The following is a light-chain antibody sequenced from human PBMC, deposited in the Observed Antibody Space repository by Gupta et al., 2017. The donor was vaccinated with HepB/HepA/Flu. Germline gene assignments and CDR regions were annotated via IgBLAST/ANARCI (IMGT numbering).Light chain of an antibody. V-gene: IGKV1-27*01. CDR2: AAS. CDR1: QGISYY. J-gene: IGKJ1*01. CDR3: QQYKSSPLN. Sequence: DLQMNPSPSSLSASVGDRVTITCPASQGISYYLAWYQQKPGKVPKLLIYAASSLQTGVPSRFSGSGSGTDFTLTISSLQPEDFATYYCQQYKSSPLNFGEGTKVEIK.